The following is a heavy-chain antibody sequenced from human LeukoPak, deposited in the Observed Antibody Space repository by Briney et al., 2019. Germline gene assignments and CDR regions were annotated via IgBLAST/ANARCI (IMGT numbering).Heavy chain of an antibody. V-gene: IGHV3-21*01. CDR3: AKDHLMYVVPAAKSWFDP. CDR1: GFTFSSYS. D-gene: IGHD2-2*01. J-gene: IGHJ5*02. CDR2: ISSSSSYI. Sequence: GGSLRLSCAASGFTFSSYSMNWVRQAPGKGLEWVSSISSSSSYIYYADSVKGRFTISRDNSKNTLYLQMNSLRAEDTAVYYCAKDHLMYVVPAAKSWFDPWGQGTLVTVSS.